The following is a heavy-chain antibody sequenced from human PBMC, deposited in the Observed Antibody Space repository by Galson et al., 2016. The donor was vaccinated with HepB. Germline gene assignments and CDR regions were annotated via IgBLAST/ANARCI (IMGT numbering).Heavy chain of an antibody. J-gene: IGHJ4*02. D-gene: IGHD5-24*01. CDR2: INYGGTNT. V-gene: IGHV3-74*01. Sequence: SLRLSCAASGFTFNSNWMHWVRQAPGKGLVWVSRINYGGTNTDYADSVKGRFAISRDNAKNTLYLQMSSLRAEDTAVYYCVKDRVRDGHPNFDYWGQGTLVTVSS. CDR1: GFTFNSNW. CDR3: VKDRVRDGHPNFDY.